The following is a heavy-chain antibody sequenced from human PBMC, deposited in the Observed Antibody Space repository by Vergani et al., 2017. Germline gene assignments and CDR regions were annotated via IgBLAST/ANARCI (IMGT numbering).Heavy chain of an antibody. J-gene: IGHJ5*02. CDR1: GFTSAGYA. Sequence: EVQLEESGGGLVLPGRSLRLSCVASGFTSAGYAMHWVRQAPGKGLEWVSGISWNSNSIGYADSVKGRFTISRDNAKNSLYLQMNSLRAEDTALYYCAKDLGTSSGGGWFDPWGQGTQVIVSS. D-gene: IGHD6-6*01. CDR3: AKDLGTSSGGGWFDP. CDR2: ISWNSNSI. V-gene: IGHV3-9*02.